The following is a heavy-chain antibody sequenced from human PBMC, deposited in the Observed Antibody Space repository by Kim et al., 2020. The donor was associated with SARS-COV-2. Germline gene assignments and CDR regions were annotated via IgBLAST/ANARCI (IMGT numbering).Heavy chain of an antibody. CDR3: ARDRVTIFGVVITLGWFDP. V-gene: IGHV1-3*01. J-gene: IGHJ5*02. CDR2: INAGNGNT. CDR1: GYTFTSYA. D-gene: IGHD3-3*01. Sequence: ASVKVSCKASGYTFTSYAMHWVRQAPGQRLEWMGWINAGNGNTKYSQKFQGRVTITRDTSASTAYMELSSLRSEDTAVYYCARDRVTIFGVVITLGWFDPWGQGTLVTVSS.